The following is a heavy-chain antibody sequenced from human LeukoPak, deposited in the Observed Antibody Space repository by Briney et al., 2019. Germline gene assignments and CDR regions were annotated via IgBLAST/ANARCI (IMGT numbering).Heavy chain of an antibody. Sequence: SEILPLTCAVSGGSISSYYWSWIRQPPGKGLEWIGYIYYSGSTNYNPSLKSRVTISVDTSKNQFSLKLSSVTAADTAVYYCARRYSTHDAFDIWGQGTMVTVSS. V-gene: IGHV4-59*01. CDR3: ARRYSTHDAFDI. CDR1: GGSISSYY. CDR2: IYYSGST. D-gene: IGHD6-13*01. J-gene: IGHJ3*02.